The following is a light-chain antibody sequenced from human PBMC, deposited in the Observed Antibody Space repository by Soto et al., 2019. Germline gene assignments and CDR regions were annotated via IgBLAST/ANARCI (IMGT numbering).Light chain of an antibody. CDR2: WAS. Sequence: DIVMTQSPDSLAVSLGERATINCKSSQSVLYSSNNKNYLAWYQQKPGQPPKLLIYWASTRESGVPDRFSGSGSGTDFSLAISSLRAEDVAVYYCQQYYSPPNTFGQGTKLEIK. CDR3: QQYYSPPNT. CDR1: QSVLYSSNNKNY. J-gene: IGKJ2*01. V-gene: IGKV4-1*01.